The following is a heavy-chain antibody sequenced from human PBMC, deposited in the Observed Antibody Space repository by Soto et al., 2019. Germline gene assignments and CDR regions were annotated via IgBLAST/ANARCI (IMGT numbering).Heavy chain of an antibody. CDR1: GFTFSTYG. D-gene: IGHD2-8*01. Sequence: QVQLVESGGGVVQPGTSLRLSCAASGFTFSTYGMHWVRQAPGRGLEWLAVILYHGSDENYADSVRGRFTISRDNYKDAVYLQMNSLRGEDTAVYYCARGFESAVYAAHPDYWGQGTPVTVSS. CDR3: ARGFESAVYAAHPDY. V-gene: IGHV3-33*01. J-gene: IGHJ4*02. CDR2: ILYHGSDE.